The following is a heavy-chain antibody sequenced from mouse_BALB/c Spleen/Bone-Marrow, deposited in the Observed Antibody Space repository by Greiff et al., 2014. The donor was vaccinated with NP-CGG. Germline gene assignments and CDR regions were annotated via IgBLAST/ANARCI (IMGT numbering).Heavy chain of an antibody. D-gene: IGHD1-1*01. V-gene: IGHV1-7*01. Sequence: ESGAELAKPGAPVKMSCKASGYTFTNYWMHWVKQRPGQGLEWIGYINPSTGYTEYNQKFKDKATLTADKSSSTAYMQLSSLTSEDSAVYYCARIYYYGRDYWGQGTTLTVSS. CDR3: ARIYYYGRDY. CDR1: GYTFTNYW. CDR2: INPSTGYT. J-gene: IGHJ2*01.